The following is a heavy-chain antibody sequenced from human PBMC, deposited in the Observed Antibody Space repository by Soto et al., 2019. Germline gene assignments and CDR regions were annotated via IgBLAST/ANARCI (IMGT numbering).Heavy chain of an antibody. CDR2: MNPNSGNT. V-gene: IGHV1-8*02. CDR1: GYSFTTYW. D-gene: IGHD4-17*01. CDR3: ARGEDYGDIYGMDV. Sequence: VQLVQSGAEVTKPGESLKISCKASGYSFTTYWIGWVRQMPGKGLEWMGWMNPNSGNTGYAQKFQGRVTMTRNTSISTAYMELSSLRSEDTAVYYCARGEDYGDIYGMDVWGQGTTVTVSS. J-gene: IGHJ6*02.